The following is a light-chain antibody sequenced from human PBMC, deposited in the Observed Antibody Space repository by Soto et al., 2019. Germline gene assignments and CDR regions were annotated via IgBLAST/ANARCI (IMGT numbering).Light chain of an antibody. V-gene: IGKV3-20*01. J-gene: IGKJ1*01. CDR3: QQYGRSSWT. CDR1: QSVSSNY. CDR2: GAS. Sequence: EFVLTQSPGTLSLSPGERATLSCRASQSVSSNYLAWYQQKPGQAPRLLIYGASSRATGIPDRFSGSGSGTDFTLTISRLEPEYFAVYYCQQYGRSSWTFGQGTKVEIQ.